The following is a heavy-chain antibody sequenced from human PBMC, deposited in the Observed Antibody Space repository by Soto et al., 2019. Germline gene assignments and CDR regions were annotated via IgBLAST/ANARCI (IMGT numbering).Heavy chain of an antibody. D-gene: IGHD3-16*01. CDR2: INTGNGNT. V-gene: IGHV1-3*04. Sequence: QVQLVQSGPEVKKPGASVKVSCKAYGYTFNNYAMHWVRQAPGQRLEWMGWINTGNGNTKYSQKFQGRVTITRDTAATSAGPVYEEVSSLSSEDTAIYYCARDSSAGASFASPYYDGMGVWGQGTTVTVSS. CDR3: ARDSSAGASFASPYYDGMGV. CDR1: GYTFNNYA. J-gene: IGHJ6*02.